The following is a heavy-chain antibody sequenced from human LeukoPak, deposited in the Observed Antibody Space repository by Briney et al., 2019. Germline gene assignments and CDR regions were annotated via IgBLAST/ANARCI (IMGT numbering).Heavy chain of an antibody. CDR1: GGSISSYY. V-gene: IGHV4-59*01. D-gene: IGHD3-10*01. Sequence: PSETLSLTCTVSGGSISSYYWSWIRQPPGKGLEWIGYIYYSGSTNYNPSLKSRVTISVDTSKNQFSLKLSSVTAADTAVYYCARHSVLLWFGELLFPYNWFDPWGQGTLVTVSS. CDR2: IYYSGST. J-gene: IGHJ5*02. CDR3: ARHSVLLWFGELLFPYNWFDP.